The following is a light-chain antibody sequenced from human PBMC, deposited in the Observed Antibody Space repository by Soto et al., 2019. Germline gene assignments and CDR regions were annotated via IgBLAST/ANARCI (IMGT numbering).Light chain of an antibody. V-gene: IGKV1-39*01. CDR3: QQSYSTPYT. Sequence: DIQMTQSPSSLSASVGDRVTITCRASQSISSYLNRYQQKPGTAPKLLIYAASSLQSGVPSKFSGSGSGTDFTLTISSLQPEDFATYYCQQSYSTPYTFGQGTKLEIK. J-gene: IGKJ2*01. CDR1: QSISSY. CDR2: AAS.